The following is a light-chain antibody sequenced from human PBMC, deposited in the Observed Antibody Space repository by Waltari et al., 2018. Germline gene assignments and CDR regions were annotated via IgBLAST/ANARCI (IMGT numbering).Light chain of an antibody. CDR1: SSDVGGYNY. V-gene: IGLV2-8*01. CDR2: EVY. J-gene: IGLJ2*01. Sequence: QSALTQPPSASGSPGPSVAISCTGTSSDVGGYNYVSWYQQHPGKAPRPMIYEVYKRPSGVPDRFSGSKSGNTASLTVSGLQAEDEADYYCSSYAGRDILVFGGGTRLTVL. CDR3: SSYAGRDILV.